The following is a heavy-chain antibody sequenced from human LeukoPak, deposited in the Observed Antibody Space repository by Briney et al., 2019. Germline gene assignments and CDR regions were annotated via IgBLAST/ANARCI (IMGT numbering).Heavy chain of an antibody. CDR1: GFTFSSYG. Sequence: GGSLRLSCAASGFTFSSYGMHWVRQAPGKGLEWVAVISYDGSNKYYADSVKGRFTFSRDNSKNTLYLQMNSLRAEDTAVYYPMVRGVPPRGMDVWGQGTTVTVSS. J-gene: IGHJ6*02. D-gene: IGHD3-10*01. CDR3: MVRGVPPRGMDV. V-gene: IGHV3-30*03. CDR2: ISYDGSNK.